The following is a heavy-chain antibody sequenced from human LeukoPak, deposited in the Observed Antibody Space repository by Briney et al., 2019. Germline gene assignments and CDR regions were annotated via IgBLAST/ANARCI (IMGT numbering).Heavy chain of an antibody. CDR3: ARDGMAVAVGYFDL. D-gene: IGHD6-19*01. J-gene: IGHJ2*01. Sequence: SQTLSLTYAIYGDSDSSNSATWNWIRQSPSRGLEWLGRTYYRSKWYNDYAASVKSRITIKPDTSKNQFSLQLNSVTPEDTAVYYCARDGMAVAVGYFDLWGRGTLVTVSS. CDR1: GDSDSSNSAT. CDR2: TYYRSKWYN. V-gene: IGHV6-1*01.